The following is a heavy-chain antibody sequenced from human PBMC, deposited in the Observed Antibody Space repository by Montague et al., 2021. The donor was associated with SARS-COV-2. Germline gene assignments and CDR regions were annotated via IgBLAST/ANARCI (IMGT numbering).Heavy chain of an antibody. D-gene: IGHD5-12*01. Sequence: SLRLSCAASGFIFSSYEMTWVRQAPGKGLEWVSYISSSGSTIYYADSVKGRFTISRDNAKNSLYLQMNSLRAEDTAVYYCARGLPGLRARALFDYWGQGSLVTVSS. CDR1: GFIFSSYE. CDR2: ISSSGSTI. V-gene: IGHV3-48*03. CDR3: ARGLPGLRARALFDY. J-gene: IGHJ4*02.